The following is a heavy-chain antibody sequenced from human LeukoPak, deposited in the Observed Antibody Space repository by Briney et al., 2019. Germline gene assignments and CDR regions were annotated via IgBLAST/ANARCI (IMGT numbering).Heavy chain of an antibody. CDR2: IYTSGST. V-gene: IGHV4-4*07. CDR3: ARDLISGYCSGGSCYSGPDDAFDI. D-gene: IGHD2-15*01. J-gene: IGHJ3*02. CDR1: GGSISSYY. Sequence: SETLSLTCTVSGGSISSYYWSWIRQPAGKGLEWIGRIYTSGSTNYNPSLKSRVTISVDTSKNQFSLKLSSVAAADTAVYYCARDLISGYCSGGSCYSGPDDAFDIWGQGTMVTVSS.